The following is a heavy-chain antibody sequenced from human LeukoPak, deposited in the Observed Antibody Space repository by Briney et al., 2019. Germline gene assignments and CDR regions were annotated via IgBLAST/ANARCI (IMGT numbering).Heavy chain of an antibody. V-gene: IGHV4-34*01. J-gene: IGHJ3*02. D-gene: IGHD1-26*01. CDR1: GGSFSGYY. CDR3: ARLRGLRWIVGATGAFDI. Sequence: SETLSLTCAVYGGSFSGYYWSWIRQPPGKGLEWIGEINHSGSTNYNPSLKSRVTISVDTSKNQFSLKLSSVTAADTAVYYCARLRGLRWIVGATGAFDIWGQGTMVTVSS. CDR2: INHSGST.